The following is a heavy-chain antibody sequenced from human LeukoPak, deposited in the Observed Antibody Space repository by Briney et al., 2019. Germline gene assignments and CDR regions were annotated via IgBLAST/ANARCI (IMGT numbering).Heavy chain of an antibody. CDR3: ARGPRGGTTVVFRSFYMTY. CDR2: INPNSGGT. J-gene: IGHJ4*02. V-gene: IGHV1-2*02. D-gene: IGHD4-23*01. CDR1: GGTFSSYA. Sequence: ASVKVSCKASGGTFSSYAISWVRQAPGQGLEWMGWINPNSGGTNYAQKFQGRVTMTRDTSISTAYMELSRLRSDDTAVYYCARGPRGGTTVVFRSFYMTYWGQGTLVTVSS.